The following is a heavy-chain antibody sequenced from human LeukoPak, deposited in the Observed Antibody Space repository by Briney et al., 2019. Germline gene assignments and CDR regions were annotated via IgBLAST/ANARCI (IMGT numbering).Heavy chain of an antibody. D-gene: IGHD2-2*01. Sequence: SETLSLTCTVSGGSITSTLYYWGWFRQSSGKGLEWIGSTYYSGSTYYNPSLKSRVTISVDTSKNQFSLRLTSVTAADTAVYFCAGQPENTRGFYWGQGTLVTVSS. CDR1: GGSITSTLYY. V-gene: IGHV4-39*01. CDR3: AGQPENTRGFY. CDR2: TYYSGST. J-gene: IGHJ1*01.